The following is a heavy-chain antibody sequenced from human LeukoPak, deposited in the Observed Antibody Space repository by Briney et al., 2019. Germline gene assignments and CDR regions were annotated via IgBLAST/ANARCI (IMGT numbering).Heavy chain of an antibody. CDR3: ARLVWHQGTGITMIVGGIDY. Sequence: SETLSLTCTVSGGSIRSSSYYWGWIRQPPGKGLEWIGSIYYSGSTYYNPSLKSRVTISVDTSKNQFSLKLSSVTAADTAVYYCARLVWHQGTGITMIVGGIDYWGQGTLVTVSS. J-gene: IGHJ4*02. CDR1: GGSIRSSSYY. CDR2: IYYSGST. D-gene: IGHD3-22*01. V-gene: IGHV4-39*07.